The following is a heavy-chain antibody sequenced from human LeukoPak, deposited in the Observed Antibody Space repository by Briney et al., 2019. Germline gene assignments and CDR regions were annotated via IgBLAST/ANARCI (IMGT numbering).Heavy chain of an antibody. CDR1: GFTFSSYA. J-gene: IGHJ4*02. Sequence: GGSLRLSCAAFGFTFSSYAMSWVRQAPGKGLEWVSAISGSGGSTYYADSVKGRFTISRDNSKNTLYLQMNSLRAEDTAVYYCAKDSAGDYDLNFDYWGQGTLVTVSS. CDR3: AKDSAGDYDLNFDY. CDR2: ISGSGGST. D-gene: IGHD4-17*01. V-gene: IGHV3-23*01.